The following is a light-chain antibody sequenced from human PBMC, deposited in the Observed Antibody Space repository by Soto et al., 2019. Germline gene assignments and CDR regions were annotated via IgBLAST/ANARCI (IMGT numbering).Light chain of an antibody. V-gene: IGKV3-20*01. CDR1: QSVSSSY. CDR3: QQYGHPPPT. Sequence: EIVLTQSPGTLCLSPGQRATLSCRASQSVSSSYLAWYQQKPGEPPRLIIYAASRRAPGIPDTFSGSGSGTDFTLPISRLEHEDFAVYYCQQYGHPPPTFGGGPKVDI. J-gene: IGKJ4*01. CDR2: AAS.